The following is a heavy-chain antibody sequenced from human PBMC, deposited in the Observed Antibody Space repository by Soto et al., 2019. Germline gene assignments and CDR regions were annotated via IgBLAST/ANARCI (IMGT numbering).Heavy chain of an antibody. Sequence: ASVKVSCKASGYTFTGYYMHWVRQAPGQGLEWMGWINPNSGGTNYAQKFQGRVTMTRDTSISTAYMELSRLRSDDTAVYYCARAVYDYVWGSYRHSPFDYWGQGALVTVSS. V-gene: IGHV1-2*02. D-gene: IGHD3-16*02. J-gene: IGHJ4*02. CDR1: GYTFTGYY. CDR3: ARAVYDYVWGSYRHSPFDY. CDR2: INPNSGGT.